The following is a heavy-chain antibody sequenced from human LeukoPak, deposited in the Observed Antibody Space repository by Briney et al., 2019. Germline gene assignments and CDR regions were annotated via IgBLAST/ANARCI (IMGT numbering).Heavy chain of an antibody. Sequence: GGSLRLSCAASGFTFSSYWMHWVRQAPGKGLVWVSRIRGDGSSTTYADSVKGRFTISRDNAKNTLYLQMNSLRAEDTAVYFCARDQLYCSGGTRYFEYWGQGTLVTVSS. V-gene: IGHV3-74*01. J-gene: IGHJ4*02. D-gene: IGHD2-15*01. CDR2: IRGDGSST. CDR3: ARDQLYCSGGTRYFEY. CDR1: GFTFSSYW.